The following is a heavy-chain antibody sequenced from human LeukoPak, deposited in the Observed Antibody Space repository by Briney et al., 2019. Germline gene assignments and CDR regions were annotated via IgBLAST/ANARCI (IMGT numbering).Heavy chain of an antibody. CDR3: ARDRDIVVVPAAEYYYYGMDV. J-gene: IGHJ6*02. CDR2: IYYSRST. CDR1: GGSVSSGSYY. V-gene: IGHV4-61*01. Sequence: NPSEPLSLTSTVSGGSVSSGSYYWSWIRQPPGKGLEWIGYIYYSRSTNYNPSLKSRVTISVDTSKNQFSLKLSSVTAADTAVYYCARDRDIVVVPAAEYYYYGMDVWGQGTTVTVSS. D-gene: IGHD2-2*01.